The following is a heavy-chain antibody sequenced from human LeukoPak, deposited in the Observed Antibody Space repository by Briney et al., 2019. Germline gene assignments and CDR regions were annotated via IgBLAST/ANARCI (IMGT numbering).Heavy chain of an antibody. Sequence: GGSLRLSCAASGFTVSSNYMSWVRQAPGKGLEWVSSISSSSSYIYYADSVKGRFTISRDNAKNSLYLQMNSLRAEDTAVYYCARASNSSSWYVTWFDPWGQGTLVTVSS. J-gene: IGHJ5*02. CDR3: ARASNSSSWYVTWFDP. CDR1: GFTVSSNY. D-gene: IGHD6-13*01. CDR2: ISSSSSYI. V-gene: IGHV3-21*01.